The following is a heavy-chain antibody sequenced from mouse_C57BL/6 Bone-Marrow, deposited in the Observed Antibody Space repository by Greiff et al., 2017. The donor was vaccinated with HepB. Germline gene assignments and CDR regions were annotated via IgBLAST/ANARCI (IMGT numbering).Heavy chain of an antibody. J-gene: IGHJ1*03. CDR2: IYPGGGYT. CDR3: ARLVITTVVATDWYFDV. D-gene: IGHD1-1*01. V-gene: IGHV1-63*01. Sequence: QVQLQQSGAELVRPGTSVKMSCKASGYTFTNYWLGWAKQRPGHGLEWIGDIYPGGGYTNYNEKFKGKATLTADKSSSTAYMQFSSLTSEDSAIYYCARLVITTVVATDWYFDVWGTGTTVTVSS. CDR1: GYTFTNYW.